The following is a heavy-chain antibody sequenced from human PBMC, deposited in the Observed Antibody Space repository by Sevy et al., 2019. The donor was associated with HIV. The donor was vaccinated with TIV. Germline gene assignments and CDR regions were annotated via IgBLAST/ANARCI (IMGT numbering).Heavy chain of an antibody. D-gene: IGHD5-12*01. J-gene: IGHJ4*02. CDR3: AVDPTSETYADYYFDY. V-gene: IGHV1-3*01. CDR2: VHAGNGNT. CDR1: GYSLTNYV. Sequence: ASVKVSCKAPGYSLTNYVMHWVRQAPGQRLEWMGWVHAGNGNTKYSQKFRGRVTLTRDTSASTAYMELSSLRSEDTAVYYCAVDPTSETYADYYFDYWGQGTLVTVSS.